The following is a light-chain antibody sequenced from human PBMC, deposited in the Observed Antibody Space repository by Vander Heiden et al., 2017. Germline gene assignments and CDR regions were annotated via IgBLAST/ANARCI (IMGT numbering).Light chain of an antibody. CDR3: QQSYRTPYT. J-gene: IGKJ2*01. V-gene: IGKV1-39*01. CDR2: AAS. Sequence: DIQMTQSPSSLSASVGDRVTITCRASQSISSYLNWYQQKPGKAPKLLIYAASSLQSGVPSRFSGSGSGTDFTLTISSLQPEDFATYYCQQSYRTPYTCGQGTKLEIK. CDR1: QSISSY.